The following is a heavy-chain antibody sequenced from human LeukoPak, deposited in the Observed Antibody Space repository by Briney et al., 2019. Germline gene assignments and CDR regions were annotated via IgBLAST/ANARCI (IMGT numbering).Heavy chain of an antibody. Sequence: SETLSLTCAVSGGSFSGYYWSWIRHPPGKGLEWIGEINHSGSTNYNPSLKSRVTISVDTSKNQFSLKLSSVTAADTAVYYCARVKWLQPIFDYWGQGTLVTVSS. CDR3: ARVKWLQPIFDY. CDR2: INHSGST. J-gene: IGHJ4*02. D-gene: IGHD5-24*01. CDR1: GGSFSGYY. V-gene: IGHV4-34*01.